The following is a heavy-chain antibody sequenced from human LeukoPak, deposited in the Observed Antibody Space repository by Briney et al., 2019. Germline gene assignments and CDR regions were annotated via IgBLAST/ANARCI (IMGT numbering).Heavy chain of an antibody. CDR3: ARGRYYYGSGSRYNWFDP. CDR1: GGSFSDYS. J-gene: IGHJ5*02. Sequence: SETLSLTCAVYGGSFSDYSWSWIRQPPGKGLEWIGEINHSGGTNHNPSLKSRVTISVDTSKNQFSLKLSSVTAADTAVYYCARGRYYYGSGSRYNWFDPWGQGTLVTVSS. CDR2: INHSGGT. V-gene: IGHV4-34*01. D-gene: IGHD3-10*01.